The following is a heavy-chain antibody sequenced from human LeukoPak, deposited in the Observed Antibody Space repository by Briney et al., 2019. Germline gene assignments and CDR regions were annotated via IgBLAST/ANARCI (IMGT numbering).Heavy chain of an antibody. D-gene: IGHD2-15*01. V-gene: IGHV4-59*08. CDR1: GGSISSYY. CDR2: IYYSGST. Sequence: SETLSLTCTVSGGSISSYYWSWSRQPPGKGLEWIGYIYYSGSTNYNPSLKSRVTISVDTSKNQFSLKLSSVTAADTAVYYCASTYCSGGSCYWALDYWGQGTLVTVSS. CDR3: ASTYCSGGSCYWALDY. J-gene: IGHJ4*02.